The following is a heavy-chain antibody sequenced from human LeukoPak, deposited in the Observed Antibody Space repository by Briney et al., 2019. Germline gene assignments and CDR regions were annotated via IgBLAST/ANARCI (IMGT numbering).Heavy chain of an antibody. CDR1: GFTVNNKY. V-gene: IGHV3-66*01. CDR2: IYSGGST. Sequence: GGSLRLSCAASGFTVNNKYMSWVRQAPGKGLEWVSVIYSGGSTYYADSVKGRFTISRDNSKNTLYLQMNSLRAEDTAVYYCARAHHSSGWSSYYYYYYMDVWGKGTTVTISS. D-gene: IGHD6-19*01. CDR3: ARAHHSSGWSSYYYYYYMDV. J-gene: IGHJ6*03.